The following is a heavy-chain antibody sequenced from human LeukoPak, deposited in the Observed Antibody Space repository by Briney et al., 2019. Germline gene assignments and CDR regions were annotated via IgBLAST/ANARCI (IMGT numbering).Heavy chain of an antibody. CDR1: GFSFSIYG. J-gene: IGHJ6*03. CDR3: ARGPFRWLHRTPYYYYMDV. D-gene: IGHD3-9*01. CDR2: ISGSGGNT. Sequence: GGTLRLSCAASGFSFSIYGMSWVRQTLGKGLEWVSGISGSGGNTYYTDSVKGRFTISRDNTKNTLYLQMNSLRAEDTAVYYCARGPFRWLHRTPYYYYMDVWGKGATVTVSS. V-gene: IGHV3-23*01.